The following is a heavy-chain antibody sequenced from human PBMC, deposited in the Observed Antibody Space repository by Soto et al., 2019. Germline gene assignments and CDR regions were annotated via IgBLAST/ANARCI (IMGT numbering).Heavy chain of an antibody. CDR2: ISAYNGNT. V-gene: IGHV1-18*01. Sequence: QVQLVQSGAEVKKPGASVKVSCKASGYTFTSYGISWVRQAPGQGLEWMGWISAYNGNTNYAQKLQGRVTMTTDTTTSTAYMELRGLGSDDTAVYYCARVYSSCWYEAWTLDYWGQGTLVTVSS. D-gene: IGHD6-19*01. J-gene: IGHJ4*02. CDR1: GYTFTSYG. CDR3: ARVYSSCWYEAWTLDY.